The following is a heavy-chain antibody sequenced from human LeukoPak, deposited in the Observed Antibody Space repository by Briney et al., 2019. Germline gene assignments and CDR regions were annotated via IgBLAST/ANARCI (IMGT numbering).Heavy chain of an antibody. CDR3: ARGGYDFWSGYPHFDY. Sequence: SSETLSLTCTVSGGSISSYYWSWIRQPPGKGLEWIGYIYYSGSTNYNPSLKSRVTISVDTSKNQFSLKLSSVTAADTAVYYCARGGYDFWSGYPHFDYWGQGTLVTVSS. CDR1: GGSISSYY. J-gene: IGHJ4*02. CDR2: IYYSGST. V-gene: IGHV4-59*01. D-gene: IGHD3-3*01.